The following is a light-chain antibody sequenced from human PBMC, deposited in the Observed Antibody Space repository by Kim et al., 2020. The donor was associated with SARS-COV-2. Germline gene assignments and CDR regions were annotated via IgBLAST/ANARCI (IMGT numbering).Light chain of an antibody. J-gene: IGLJ2*01. CDR1: SLRDYY. CDR2: AKN. V-gene: IGLV3-19*01. CDR3: NSRDTTGNHVV. Sequence: SSVLTQDPAVSVALGQTVRITCQGDSLRDYYASWYQQKPGQAPILVMYAKNSRPSKISDRFSGSSSGNTASLTITGAQAEDEADYYCNSRDTTGNHVVFG.